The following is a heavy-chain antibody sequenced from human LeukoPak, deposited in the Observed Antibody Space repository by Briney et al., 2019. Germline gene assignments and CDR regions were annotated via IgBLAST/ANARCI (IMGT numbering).Heavy chain of an antibody. D-gene: IGHD5-24*01. Sequence: PSETLSLTCTVSGGSISSNYWSWIRQPPGKGLERIGYIYYTGSTNYNPSLESRVTISVDTSNNQFSLKLSSVTAADTAVYYCARGPNYPSPSPFDYWGQGTLVTVSS. CDR2: IYYTGST. V-gene: IGHV4-59*08. CDR1: GGSISSNY. CDR3: ARGPNYPSPSPFDY. J-gene: IGHJ4*02.